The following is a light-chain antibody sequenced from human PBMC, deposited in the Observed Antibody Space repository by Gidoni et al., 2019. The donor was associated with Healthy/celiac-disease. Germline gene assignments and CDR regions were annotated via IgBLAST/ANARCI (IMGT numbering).Light chain of an antibody. V-gene: IGKV2-28*01. CDR1: QSLRHSNGYNY. CDR3: MQALQTPPT. J-gene: IGKJ3*01. CDR2: LGS. Sequence: DIVLTQSPLSLPVTPGEPASISCRSSQSLRHSNGYNYLDWYLQKPGQSPQLLIYLGSNRASGVPDRFSGSGSGTDFTLKISRVEAEDVGVYYCMQALQTPPTFGHGTKVDIK.